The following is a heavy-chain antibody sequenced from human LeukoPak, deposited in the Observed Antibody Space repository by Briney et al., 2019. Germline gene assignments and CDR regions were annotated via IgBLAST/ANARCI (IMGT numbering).Heavy chain of an antibody. CDR2: IYYRGST. V-gene: IGHV4-39*01. CDR3: ARHYLSDGILSTFDP. CDR1: GGSLSSSPYY. J-gene: IGHJ5*02. Sequence: SETLSLTCTVSGGSLSSSPYYWGWIRQPPGTGLEWIGTIYYRGSTYSNPSLNSRVTISLDTSKNQFSPRLRSVTAADTALYYCARHYLSDGILSTFDPWGQGTLVTVSS. D-gene: IGHD2-2*01.